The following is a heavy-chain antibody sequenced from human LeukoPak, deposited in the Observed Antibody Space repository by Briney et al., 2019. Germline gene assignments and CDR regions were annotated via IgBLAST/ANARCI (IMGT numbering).Heavy chain of an antibody. CDR2: IIPIFGTA. D-gene: IGHD3-9*01. Sequence: SVKVSCKASGGTFSSYAISWVRQAPGQGLEWMGGIIPIFGTANYAQKFQGRATITADKSTSTAYMELSSLRSEDTAVYYCARDGSSAGYFDWLSSMTRNYYYYYMDVWGKGTTVTVSS. CDR1: GGTFSSYA. J-gene: IGHJ6*03. CDR3: ARDGSSAGYFDWLSSMTRNYYYYYMDV. V-gene: IGHV1-69*06.